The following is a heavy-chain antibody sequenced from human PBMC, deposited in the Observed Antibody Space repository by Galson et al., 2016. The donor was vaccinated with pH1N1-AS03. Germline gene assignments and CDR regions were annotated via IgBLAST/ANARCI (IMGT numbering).Heavy chain of an antibody. CDR2: ISYDGSNK. V-gene: IGHV3-30*18. D-gene: IGHD3-22*01. CDR3: AKVREGGYYFNHYYALDV. CDR1: GFSFSTYV. Sequence: PLRLSCAASGFSFSTYVMHWVRQAPGKGLEWVAVISYDGSNKYHADSVQGRFTISRDNSKNTLYLQMHSLRPEDTAVYYCAKVREGGYYFNHYYALDVWGQGTTVTVSS. J-gene: IGHJ6*02.